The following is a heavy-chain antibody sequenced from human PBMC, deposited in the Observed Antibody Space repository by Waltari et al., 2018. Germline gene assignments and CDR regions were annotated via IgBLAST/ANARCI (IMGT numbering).Heavy chain of an antibody. V-gene: IGHV4-59*08. CDR2: IYYSGST. J-gene: IGHJ4*02. CDR1: GGSISRYY. Sequence: QVQLQESGPGLVKPSETLSLTCTVSGGSISRYYWSWIRQPPGKGLEWIGYIYYSGSTNYNPSLKSRVTISVDTSKNQFSLKLSSVTAADTAVYYCASGEVSGYPQNWGQGTLVTVSS. D-gene: IGHD3-22*01. CDR3: ASGEVSGYPQN.